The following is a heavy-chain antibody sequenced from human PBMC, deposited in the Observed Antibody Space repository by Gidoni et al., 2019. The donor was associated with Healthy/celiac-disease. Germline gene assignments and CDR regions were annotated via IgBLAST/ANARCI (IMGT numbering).Heavy chain of an antibody. J-gene: IGHJ4*02. CDR3: ARQVVRGGRLDY. CDR1: AGSIRRSRYY. Sequence: QLQLQESGPGLVKPSETLSLTCTVSAGSIRRSRYYWGWNRQPPGKGLEWFGSIYCSGGTYYNPSLKSRVSISVDTSKNQFSLKLISVTAADAAVYYCARQVVRGGRLDYWGQGTLVTVSS. V-gene: IGHV4-39*01. D-gene: IGHD3-10*01. CDR2: IYCSGGT.